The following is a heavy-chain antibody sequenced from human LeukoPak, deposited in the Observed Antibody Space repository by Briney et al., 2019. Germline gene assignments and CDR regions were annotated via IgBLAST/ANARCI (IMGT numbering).Heavy chain of an antibody. J-gene: IGHJ4*02. D-gene: IGHD4-17*01. CDR3: AKGAFKKRLYGDCIDY. CDR1: GFTFSSYG. V-gene: IGHV3-30*18. CDR2: ISYDGSNK. Sequence: PGGSLRLSCAASGFTFSSYGMHWVRQAPGKGLEWVAVISYDGSNKYYADSVKGRFTISRDNSKNTLYLQMNSLRAEDTAVYYCAKGAFKKRLYGDCIDYWGQGTLVTVSS.